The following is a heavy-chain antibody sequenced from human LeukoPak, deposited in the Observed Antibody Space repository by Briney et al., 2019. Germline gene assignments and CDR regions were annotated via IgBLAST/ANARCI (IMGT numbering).Heavy chain of an antibody. CDR3: ARETYSNILTGTDY. CDR1: GYTFTSYD. V-gene: IGHV1-8*02. J-gene: IGHJ4*02. D-gene: IGHD3-9*01. CDR2: MNPNSGNT. Sequence: GASVKVSCKASGYTFTSYDINWVRQATGQGLEWMGWMNPNSGNTGYAQKFQGRVTMTRDTSISTAYMELRSLTSDDTAVYYCARETYSNILTGTDYWGPGTLVTVSS.